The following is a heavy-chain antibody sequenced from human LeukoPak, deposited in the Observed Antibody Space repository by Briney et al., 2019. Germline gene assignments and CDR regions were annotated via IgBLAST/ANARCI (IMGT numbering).Heavy chain of an antibody. CDR3: ARMEWLSKFDY. D-gene: IGHD3-3*01. J-gene: IGHJ4*02. Sequence: GGSLRLSCAASGFTFSSYGMHWVRQAPGKGLEWVAVISYDGSNKYYADSVKGRFTISRDNSKNTLYLQMNSLRAEDTAVYYCARMEWLSKFDYWGQGTLVTVSS. V-gene: IGHV3-30*03. CDR1: GFTFSSYG. CDR2: ISYDGSNK.